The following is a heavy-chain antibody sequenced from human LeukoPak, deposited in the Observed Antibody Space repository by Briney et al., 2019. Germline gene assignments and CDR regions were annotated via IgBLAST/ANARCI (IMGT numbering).Heavy chain of an antibody. D-gene: IGHD3-22*01. J-gene: IGHJ4*02. CDR3: ARGRYYYDPLDY. CDR2: INPDGSST. Sequence: GGSLRLSCPGSGFTFSSAWMTWVRQGPGKGLVWVSRINPDGSSTTYADSVKGRFTISRDNAKNTLYLQMSSLRAEDTAVYYCARGRYYYDPLDYWGQGTLVTVSS. CDR1: GFTFSSAW. V-gene: IGHV3-74*01.